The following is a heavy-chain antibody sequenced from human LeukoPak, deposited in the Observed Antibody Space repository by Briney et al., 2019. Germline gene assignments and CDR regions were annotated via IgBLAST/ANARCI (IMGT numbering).Heavy chain of an antibody. CDR1: GFTFSSYA. D-gene: IGHD2-2*02. Sequence: GGSLRLSCAASGFTFSSYAMSWVRQAPGKGLEWVSAISGSGGSTYYADSVKGRFTISRDNSKNTLYLQMNSLRAEDTAVYYCAKPYCSSTNCYTGSGFDYWGQGTLVTVSS. V-gene: IGHV3-23*01. CDR3: AKPYCSSTNCYTGSGFDY. CDR2: ISGSGGST. J-gene: IGHJ4*02.